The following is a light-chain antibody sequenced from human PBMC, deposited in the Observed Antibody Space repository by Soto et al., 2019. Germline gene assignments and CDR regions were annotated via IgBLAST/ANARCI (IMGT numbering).Light chain of an antibody. Sequence: QSALTQPASVSGSPGQSITISCTGTSSDVGGYNYVSWYQQHPGKAPTLMIYDVSNRPSGVSNRFSGSKSGNTASLTISGLQVEYEADYDCSSYTSSSTLSYVFGTGTKLTVL. CDR1: SSDVGGYNY. CDR2: DVS. CDR3: SSYTSSSTLSYV. J-gene: IGLJ1*01. V-gene: IGLV2-14*01.